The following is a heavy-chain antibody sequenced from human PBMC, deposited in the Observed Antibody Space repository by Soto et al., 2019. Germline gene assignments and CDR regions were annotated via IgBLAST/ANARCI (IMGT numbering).Heavy chain of an antibody. CDR2: VYTSGTT. D-gene: IGHD3-10*01. V-gene: IGHV4-4*07. J-gene: IGHJ3*02. CDR3: ARDEPDTGEGFDI. Sequence: QVQLQAPGPGLVKPSETLSLPCRVSGAPMNTYFWSWIRQPAGKGLEGIGRVYTSGTTNYNPSLKSRVTMSVDTSKKQVSLKLISLTAADTGLYYCARDEPDTGEGFDIWGQGTMVTVSS. CDR1: GAPMNTYF.